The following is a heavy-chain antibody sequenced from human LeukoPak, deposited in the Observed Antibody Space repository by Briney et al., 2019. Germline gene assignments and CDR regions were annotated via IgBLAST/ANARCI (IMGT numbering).Heavy chain of an antibody. CDR1: GGTFSSYA. J-gene: IGHJ3*02. CDR3: ARVSSRDWWLRLGAFAI. V-gene: IGHV1-69*06. CDR2: IIPIFGTA. D-gene: IGHD5-12*01. Sequence: GASVKVSCKASGGTFSSYAISWVRQAPGQGLEWMGGIIPIFGTANYAQKFQGRVTITADKSTSTAYMELSSLRSEDTAVYYCARVSSRDWWLRLGAFAIWGQGTMVTVSS.